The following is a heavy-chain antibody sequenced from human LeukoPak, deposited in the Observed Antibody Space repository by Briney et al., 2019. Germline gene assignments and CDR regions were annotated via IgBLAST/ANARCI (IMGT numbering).Heavy chain of an antibody. CDR1: GFTFSSYS. CDR3: ARDRRGTIRYYYYYGMDV. J-gene: IGHJ6*02. D-gene: IGHD2-21*01. V-gene: IGHV3-21*01. Sequence: KSGGSLRLSCAASGFTFSSYSMNWVRQAPGKGLEWVSSISSSSSYIYYADSVKGRFTISRDNAKNSLYLQMNSLRAEDTAVYYCARDRRGTIRYYYYYGMDVWGQGTTVTVSS. CDR2: ISSSSSYI.